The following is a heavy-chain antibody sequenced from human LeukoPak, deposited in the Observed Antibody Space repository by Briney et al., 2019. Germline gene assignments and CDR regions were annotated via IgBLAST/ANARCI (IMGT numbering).Heavy chain of an antibody. CDR3: ARDFELSH. CDR1: GFTFSSYS. J-gene: IGHJ4*02. D-gene: IGHD3-16*02. CDR2: ISSSSSYT. Sequence: GGSLRLSCAASGFTFSSYSMNWVRQAPGKGLEWVSSISSSSSYTYYPDSVKGRFTISRDNAKNSLYLQMNSLRVEDTAVYYCARDFELSHWGQGTLVTVSS. V-gene: IGHV3-21*01.